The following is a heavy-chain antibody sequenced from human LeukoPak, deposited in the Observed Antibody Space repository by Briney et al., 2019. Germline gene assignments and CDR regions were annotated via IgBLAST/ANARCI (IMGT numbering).Heavy chain of an antibody. D-gene: IGHD5-18*01. CDR1: GGSISSGGYS. J-gene: IGHJ4*02. CDR3: AVSWIQPFDY. CDR2: IYHSGST. V-gene: IGHV4-30-2*01. Sequence: SETLSLTCAVSGGSISSGGYSWSWIRQPPGKGLEWIGYIYHSGSTYYNPSLKSRVTISVDTSKNQFSLKLSSVTAADTAVYYCAVSWIQPFDYWGQGTLVTVSS.